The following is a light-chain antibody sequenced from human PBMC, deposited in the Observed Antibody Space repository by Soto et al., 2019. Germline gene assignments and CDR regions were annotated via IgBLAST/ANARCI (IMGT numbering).Light chain of an antibody. CDR1: QSVTNNY. Sequence: EVGLTQSPGTLSLSPGERATLSCRASQSVTNNYLAWYQQKPGQAPRLLIYGASSRATGIPDRFSGSGSGTDFTLTISRLEPEDLAVYYCQQYGSSPRTFGQGTKLEI. CDR3: QQYGSSPRT. CDR2: GAS. J-gene: IGKJ2*01. V-gene: IGKV3-20*01.